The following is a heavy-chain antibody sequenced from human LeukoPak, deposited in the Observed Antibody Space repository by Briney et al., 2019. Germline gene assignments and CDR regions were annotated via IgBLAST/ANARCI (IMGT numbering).Heavy chain of an antibody. CDR1: GFTFSKAS. Sequence: GGSLRLSCAASGFTFSKASVSWVRQAPGRGREWVGRIKSKTYGRPTDYAAPVKGRFTISRDDSKNTLYLQMNSLKTEDTAVYYCTTGGGDTDYWGQGTLVTVSS. D-gene: IGHD3-16*01. CDR2: IKSKTYGRPT. J-gene: IGHJ4*02. CDR3: TTGGGDTDY. V-gene: IGHV3-15*01.